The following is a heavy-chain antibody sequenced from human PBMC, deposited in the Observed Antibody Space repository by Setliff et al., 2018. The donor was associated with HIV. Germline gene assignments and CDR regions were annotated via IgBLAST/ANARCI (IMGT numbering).Heavy chain of an antibody. CDR3: TRAHWVVAAIEDYYYMDV. J-gene: IGHJ6*03. CDR2: IRSKAYGGAT. V-gene: IGHV3-49*04. CDR1: GFSFGDFA. Sequence: GGSLRLSCKASGFSFGDFAMSWVRQAPGKGLEWVGFIRSKAYGGATEYAASVKGSLTISRDDSESIAYLQMNSLKTEDTAIYYCTRAHWVVAAIEDYYYMDVWGKGTTVTVSS. D-gene: IGHD2-15*01.